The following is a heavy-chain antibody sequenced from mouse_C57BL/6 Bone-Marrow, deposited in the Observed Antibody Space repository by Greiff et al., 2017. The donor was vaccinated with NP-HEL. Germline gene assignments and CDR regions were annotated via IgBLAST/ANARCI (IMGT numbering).Heavy chain of an antibody. CDR1: GFNIKDDY. Sequence: EVKLVESGAELVRPGASVKLSCTASGFNIKDDYMHWVKQRPEQGLEWIGWIDPENGDTEYASKFQGKATITADTSSNTAYLQLSSLTSEDTAVYYCTTDYGWFAYWGQGTLVTVSA. D-gene: IGHD1-1*02. CDR3: TTDYGWFAY. CDR2: IDPENGDT. V-gene: IGHV14-4*01. J-gene: IGHJ3*01.